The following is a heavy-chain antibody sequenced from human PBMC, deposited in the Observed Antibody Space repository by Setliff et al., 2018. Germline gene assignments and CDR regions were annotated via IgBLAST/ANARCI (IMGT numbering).Heavy chain of an antibody. Sequence: GESLKISCKGSGYSFTSYWIGWVRQMPGKGLEWMGTIYPGDSDTRYSPSFQGQVTISADKSISTAYLQWSSLKASDTAMYYCARYDSSGYHYYYGMDVWGQGTTVTVSS. D-gene: IGHD3-22*01. CDR1: GYSFTSYW. J-gene: IGHJ6*02. CDR2: IYPGDSDT. CDR3: ARYDSSGYHYYYGMDV. V-gene: IGHV5-51*01.